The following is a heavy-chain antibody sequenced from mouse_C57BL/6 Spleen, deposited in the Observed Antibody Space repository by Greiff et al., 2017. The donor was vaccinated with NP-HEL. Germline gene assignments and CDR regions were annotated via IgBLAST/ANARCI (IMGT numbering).Heavy chain of an antibody. Sequence: QVQLQQPGTELVKPGASVKLSCKASGYTFTSYWMHWVKQRPGQGLEWIGNINPSNGGTNYNEKFKSKATLTVDKSSSPAYMQLSSLTSDDSAVYYCAREGLYDYDDDDDYWGQGTTLTVSS. CDR2: INPSNGGT. CDR3: AREGLYDYDDDDDY. J-gene: IGHJ2*01. V-gene: IGHV1-53*01. CDR1: GYTFTSYW. D-gene: IGHD2-4*01.